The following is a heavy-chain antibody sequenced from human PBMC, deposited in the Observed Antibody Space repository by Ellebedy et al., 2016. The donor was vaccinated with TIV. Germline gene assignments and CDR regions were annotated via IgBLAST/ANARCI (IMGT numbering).Heavy chain of an antibody. CDR2: ISYDGSNK. J-gene: IGHJ4*02. Sequence: GESLKISCAASGFTFSNYTMHWVRRAPGKGLEWVAVISYDGSNKHYADSVKGRFTISRDNSRNTLYLQMNSLRAEGTAVYYCARDTGLYYGSSGFDFWGQGTLVIVSS. V-gene: IGHV3-30-3*01. D-gene: IGHD3-22*01. CDR1: GFTFSNYT. CDR3: ARDTGLYYGSSGFDF.